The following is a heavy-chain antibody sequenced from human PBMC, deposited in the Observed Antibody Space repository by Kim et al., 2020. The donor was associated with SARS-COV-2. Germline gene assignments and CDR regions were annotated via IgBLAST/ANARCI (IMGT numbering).Heavy chain of an antibody. Sequence: SETLSLTCTVSGGSISSGDYYWSWIRQPPGKGLEWIGYIYYSGSTYYNPSLKSRVTISVDTSKNQFSLKLSSVTAADTAVYYCASSRLYYYDSSGYYKQRLLSFDYWGQGTLVTVSS. CDR1: GGSISSGDYY. CDR2: IYYSGST. CDR3: ASSRLYYYDSSGYYKQRLLSFDY. V-gene: IGHV4-30-4*01. D-gene: IGHD3-22*01. J-gene: IGHJ4*02.